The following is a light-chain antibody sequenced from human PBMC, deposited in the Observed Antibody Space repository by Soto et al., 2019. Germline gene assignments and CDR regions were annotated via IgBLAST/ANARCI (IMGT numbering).Light chain of an antibody. J-gene: IGKJ1*01. CDR3: QQYNSYPWT. CDR1: ESISSW. V-gene: IGKV1-5*01. Sequence: DIQMAQSPSTLSASIRDRVVITCRASESISSWLAWYQQKPGKAPKLLIYDVSSLESGVPSRLSGSGSGTEFTLTIGNLQPDDFATYYCQQYNSYPWTFGQGPKVEIK. CDR2: DVS.